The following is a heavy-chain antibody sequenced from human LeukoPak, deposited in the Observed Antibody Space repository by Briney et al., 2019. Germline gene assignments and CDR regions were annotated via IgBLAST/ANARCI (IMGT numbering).Heavy chain of an antibody. D-gene: IGHD2-2*01. J-gene: IGHJ4*02. CDR1: RFTFGNHP. V-gene: IGHV3-23*01. Sequence: PGGSLRLSCAASRFTFGNHPMSWVRQAPGKVLEWVSSLRGDGDTFYADSVKGRFTLSRDESRNTVYLQMNNLRVEDTAVYYCAKDHLTEPADYWGQGTLVTVSS. CDR3: AKDHLTEPADY. CDR2: LRGDGDT.